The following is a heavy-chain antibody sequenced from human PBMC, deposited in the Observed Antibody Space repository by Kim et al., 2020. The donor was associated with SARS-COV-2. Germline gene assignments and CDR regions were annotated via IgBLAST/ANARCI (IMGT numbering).Heavy chain of an antibody. J-gene: IGHJ6*02. CDR2: ISWNSGSI. Sequence: GGSLRLSCAASGFTFDDYGMHWVRQAPGKGLEWVSGISWNSGSIGYADSVKGRFTISRDNAKNSLYLQMNSLRAEDTALYYCAKIRWDFTDYGMDVWGQVTTVTVSS. CDR1: GFTFDDYG. D-gene: IGHD2-8*02. V-gene: IGHV3-9*01. CDR3: AKIRWDFTDYGMDV.